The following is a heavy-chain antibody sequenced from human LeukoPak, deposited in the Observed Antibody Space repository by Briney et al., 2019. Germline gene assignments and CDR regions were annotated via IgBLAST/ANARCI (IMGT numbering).Heavy chain of an antibody. CDR1: GGTFSSYT. Sequence: ASVKVSCKASGGTFSSYTISWVRQAPGQGLEWMGRIIPILGIANYAQKFQGRVTITADKSTRTAYMELSSLRSEDTAVYYCAREYCSGGSCYSNFGFDPWGQGTLVTVSS. J-gene: IGHJ5*02. CDR2: IIPILGIA. V-gene: IGHV1-69*04. CDR3: AREYCSGGSCYSNFGFDP. D-gene: IGHD2-15*01.